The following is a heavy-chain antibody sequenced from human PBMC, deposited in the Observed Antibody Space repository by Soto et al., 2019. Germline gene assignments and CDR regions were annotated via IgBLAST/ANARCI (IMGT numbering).Heavy chain of an antibody. CDR1: GYTFTSYA. Sequence: ASVKVSCKASGYTFTSYAMHWVRQAPGQRLEWMGWINAGNGNTKYSQKFQGRFTITRDTSASTGYMELTSLRSEDTAVYYCARDPFTLLRGVIPYLDYWGQGTLVTVCS. CDR2: INAGNGNT. J-gene: IGHJ4*02. V-gene: IGHV1-3*01. D-gene: IGHD3-10*01. CDR3: ARDPFTLLRGVIPYLDY.